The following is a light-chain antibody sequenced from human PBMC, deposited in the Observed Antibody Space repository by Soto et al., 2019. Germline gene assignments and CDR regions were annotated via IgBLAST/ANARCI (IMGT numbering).Light chain of an antibody. CDR2: EDL. Sequence: QSALTQPASVSGSPGQSITISCIGTISDVGAYDLVSWYQQHPGTAPRLIIYEDLRRPSGIDSRFSGYKSGNKASLTISGLRAEDEDNYHCCSYAGNRIFVFGGGTKLTV. CDR1: ISDVGAYDL. V-gene: IGLV2-23*01. CDR3: CSYAGNRIFV. J-gene: IGLJ3*02.